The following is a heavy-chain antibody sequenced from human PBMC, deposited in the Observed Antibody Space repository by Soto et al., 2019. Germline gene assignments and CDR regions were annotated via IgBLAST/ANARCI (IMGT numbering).Heavy chain of an antibody. Sequence: SQTLSLTCAISGDSVSSNTASWNWIRQSPXRGLEWLGRTYFRSKWYNDYAVSVKSRIIINPDTSNNQFSLQLNSVTPEDTAVYFCAKGDNLGPKTGYAFDHWGQGIMVTVSS. CDR3: AKGDNLGPKTGYAFDH. CDR2: TYFRSKWYN. D-gene: IGHD5-12*01. V-gene: IGHV6-1*01. CDR1: GDSVSSNTAS. J-gene: IGHJ4*02.